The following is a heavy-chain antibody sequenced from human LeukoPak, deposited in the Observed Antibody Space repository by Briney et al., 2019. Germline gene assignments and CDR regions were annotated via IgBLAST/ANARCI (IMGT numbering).Heavy chain of an antibody. Sequence: GGSLRLSCAASGFTFSSYGMHWVRQAPGKGLEWVAVISYDGSNKYYADSVKGRFTISRDNAKNSLYLQMNSLRAEDTAVYYCTRESYDILSPPDYWGQGTLVTVSS. V-gene: IGHV3-30*03. J-gene: IGHJ4*02. CDR3: TRESYDILSPPDY. CDR2: ISYDGSNK. CDR1: GFTFSSYG. D-gene: IGHD3-9*01.